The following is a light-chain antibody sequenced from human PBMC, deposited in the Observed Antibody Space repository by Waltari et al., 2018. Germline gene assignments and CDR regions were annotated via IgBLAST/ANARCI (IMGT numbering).Light chain of an antibody. CDR3: AAWYDNLNAVV. CDR1: SSNIGNNV. J-gene: IGLJ2*01. Sequence: QSVLTQPPSVSAAPRQRVTIACSGRSSNIGNNVLTWSQQVPGEAPNLLIYYDDILPSGVADRFFGSRSATSASLAISGRQSEDEADYYCAAWYDNLNAVVFGGGTKVTVL. V-gene: IGLV1-36*01. CDR2: YDD.